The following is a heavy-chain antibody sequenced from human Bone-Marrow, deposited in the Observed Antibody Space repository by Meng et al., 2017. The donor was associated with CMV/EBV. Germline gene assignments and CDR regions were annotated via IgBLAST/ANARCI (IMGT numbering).Heavy chain of an antibody. CDR1: GGTFSSYT. Sequence: KISCKASGGTFSSYTISWVRQAPGQGLEWMGRIIPILGIANYAQKFQGRVTITADKSTSTAYMELSSLRSEDTAVYYCARDFGYCSSTSCYPRNWFDPWGQGTRVTVSS. V-gene: IGHV1-69*04. J-gene: IGHJ5*02. CDR2: IIPILGIA. D-gene: IGHD2-2*01. CDR3: ARDFGYCSSTSCYPRNWFDP.